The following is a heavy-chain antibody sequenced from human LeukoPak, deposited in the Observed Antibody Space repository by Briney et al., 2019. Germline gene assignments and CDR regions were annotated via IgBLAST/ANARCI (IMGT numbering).Heavy chain of an antibody. CDR3: AKGTYYTSTSCLRRDYYYGMDV. V-gene: IGHV3-30*07. J-gene: IGHJ6*02. CDR1: GFTFSSYA. CDR2: ISYDGTNK. D-gene: IGHD2-2*01. Sequence: GRSLRLSCAASGFTFSSYALHWVRQAPGKGLEWVAVISYDGTNKYHAESVKGRFTISRDNSKNTLYLQMNSLRAEDTAVYYCAKGTYYTSTSCLRRDYYYGMDVWGQGTTVTVSS.